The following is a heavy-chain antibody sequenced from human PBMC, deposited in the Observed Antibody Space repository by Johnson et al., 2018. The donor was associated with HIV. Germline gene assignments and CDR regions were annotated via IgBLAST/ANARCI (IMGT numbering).Heavy chain of an antibody. D-gene: IGHD1-26*01. CDR1: GFTFSSSA. V-gene: IGHV3-62*04. J-gene: IGHJ3*02. CDR2: ISTSGGTV. Sequence: VQLVESGGGLVQPGRSLRLSCAASGFTFSSSAKHWVRQALGKGLEWVSVISTSGGTVLYTDSVKGRFTISRDNAQNSLYLQMNSLRAEDTAVYHCVRGNDGSYFSDAFDIWGQGEMVTVSS. CDR3: VRGNDGSYFSDAFDI.